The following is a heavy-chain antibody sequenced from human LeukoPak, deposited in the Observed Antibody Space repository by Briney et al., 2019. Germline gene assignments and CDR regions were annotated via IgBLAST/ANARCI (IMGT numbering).Heavy chain of an antibody. Sequence: GGSLRLSCAASGFTFSIYAMSWVRQAPGKGLQWVSSITSSCDGTYYADSVKGWFTISRDNSENMLYLQMNSLRVEDTAVYFCAKDRPNYYGSNGHYYRRDGDYWGQGTLVTVSS. CDR1: GFTFSIYA. V-gene: IGHV3-23*01. CDR2: ITSSCDGT. J-gene: IGHJ4*02. CDR3: AKDRPNYYGSNGHYYRRDGDY. D-gene: IGHD3-22*01.